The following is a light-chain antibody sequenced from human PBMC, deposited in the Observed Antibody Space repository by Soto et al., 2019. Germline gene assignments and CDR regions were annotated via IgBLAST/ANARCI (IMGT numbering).Light chain of an antibody. CDR1: QTISSW. Sequence: PSTLSGSVGDRVTITCRASQTISSWLAWYQQKPGKAPKLLIYKASTLKSGVPSRFSGSGSGTEFTLAISSLQPDDFATYYCQEYETFSPWTFGQGTKVDIK. J-gene: IGKJ1*01. CDR3: QEYETFSPWT. CDR2: KAS. V-gene: IGKV1-5*03.